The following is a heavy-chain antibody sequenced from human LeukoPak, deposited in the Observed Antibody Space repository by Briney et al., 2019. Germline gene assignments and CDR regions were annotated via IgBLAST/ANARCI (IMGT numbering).Heavy chain of an antibody. CDR1: GFTFSGSA. CDR2: IRSKANSYAT. Sequence: GGSLRLSCAASGFTFSGSAMHWVRQASGKGLEWVGRIRSKANSYATAYAASVKGRFTISRDDSKNTAYLQMNSLKTEDTAVYYCTRPVAGRSSSDYYYYYMDVWGKGTTVTISS. D-gene: IGHD6-19*01. CDR3: TRPVAGRSSSDYYYYYMDV. J-gene: IGHJ6*03. V-gene: IGHV3-73*01.